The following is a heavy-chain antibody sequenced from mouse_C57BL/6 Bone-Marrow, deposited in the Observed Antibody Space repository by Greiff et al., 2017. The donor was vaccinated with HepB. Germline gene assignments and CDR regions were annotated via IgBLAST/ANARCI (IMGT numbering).Heavy chain of an antibody. CDR2: IDPETGGT. CDR1: GYTFTDYE. J-gene: IGHJ4*01. D-gene: IGHD2-3*01. V-gene: IGHV1-15*01. Sequence: QVQLQQSGAELVRPGASVTLSCKASGYTFTDYEMHWVKQTPVHGLEWIGAIDPETGGTASNQKFKGKAILTADKSSSTAYMELRSLTSEDSAVYYCTREGYDGYYDAMDYWGQGTSVTVSS. CDR3: TREGYDGYYDAMDY.